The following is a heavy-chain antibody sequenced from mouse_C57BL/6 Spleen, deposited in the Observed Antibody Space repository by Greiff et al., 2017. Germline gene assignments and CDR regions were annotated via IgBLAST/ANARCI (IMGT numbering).Heavy chain of an antibody. CDR2: IDPETGGT. D-gene: IGHD1-1*01. Sequence: QVQLQQSGAELVRPGASVTLSCKASGYTFTDYEMHWVKQTPVHGLEWIGAIDPETGGTAYNQKFKGKAILTADKSSSTAYMELRSLTSEDSAVYYCTGHYYGSSRAWFAYWGQGTLVTVSA. V-gene: IGHV1-15*01. J-gene: IGHJ3*01. CDR3: TGHYYGSSRAWFAY. CDR1: GYTFTDYE.